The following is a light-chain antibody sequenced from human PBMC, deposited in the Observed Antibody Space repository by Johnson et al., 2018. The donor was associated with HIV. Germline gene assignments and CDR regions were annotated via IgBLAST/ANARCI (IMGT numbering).Light chain of an antibody. CDR1: TSNIGNNY. CDR2: EKN. V-gene: IGLV1-51*02. CDR3: GAWASSLSAHFV. J-gene: IGLJ1*01. Sequence: QSVLTQPPSVSAAPGQKVTISCSGSTSNIGNNYVSWYQQLPGTAPKLLIYEKNKRPSGIPDRFSASKSGTSATLVITGLQTGDEADYYCGAWASSLSAHFVFGTGTKVTVL.